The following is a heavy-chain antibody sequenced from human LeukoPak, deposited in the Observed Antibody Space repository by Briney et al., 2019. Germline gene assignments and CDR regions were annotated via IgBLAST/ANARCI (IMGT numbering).Heavy chain of an antibody. CDR3: ARDGYYGSGAFLDGFDM. J-gene: IGHJ3*02. Sequence: SETLSLTCSVSGASISSFFWNWIRQPAGKGLEWIGRIYAGRSTNYNPSLKSRVTMSVDTSKSQFSLKLNSVTAADTAVYYCARDGYYGSGAFLDGFDMWGQGTKVTVSS. D-gene: IGHD3-10*01. V-gene: IGHV4-4*07. CDR2: IYAGRST. CDR1: GASISSFF.